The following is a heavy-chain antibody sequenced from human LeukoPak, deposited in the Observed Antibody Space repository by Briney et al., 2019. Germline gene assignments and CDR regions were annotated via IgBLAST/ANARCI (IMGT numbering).Heavy chain of an antibody. D-gene: IGHD3-22*01. CDR1: AYTFNRYG. Sequence: VASVKVSCKTSAYTFNRYGISWVRQAPGQRLEWMGWISCYNGDTHYAQTYQGRLTMTTDTSTSTAYMELRSLRSDDTAVYYCARDPSNTSGYNAWFDYWGQGTLVTVSS. J-gene: IGHJ4*02. CDR3: ARDPSNTSGYNAWFDY. V-gene: IGHV1-18*01. CDR2: ISCYNGDT.